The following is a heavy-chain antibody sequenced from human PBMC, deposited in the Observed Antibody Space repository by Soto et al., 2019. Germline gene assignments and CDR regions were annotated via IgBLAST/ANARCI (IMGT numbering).Heavy chain of an antibody. Sequence: ASVKVSCKASGYTFTGYYMHWVRQAPGQGLEWMGWISANNGDTNYAQKLQGRVTMTTDTSTSTAYMELRSLRSDDTAVYYCARLTTGGLFDYWGQGTLVTVSS. CDR2: ISANNGDT. V-gene: IGHV1-18*04. CDR1: GYTFTGYY. CDR3: ARLTTGGLFDY. J-gene: IGHJ4*02. D-gene: IGHD4-17*01.